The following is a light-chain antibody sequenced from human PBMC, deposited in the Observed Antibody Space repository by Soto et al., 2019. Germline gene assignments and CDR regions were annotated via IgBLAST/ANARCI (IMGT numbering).Light chain of an antibody. CDR2: AAS. V-gene: IGKV1-39*01. CDR1: QSISSY. J-gene: IGKJ1*01. CDR3: QQSYSTPRT. Sequence: DIQMAQSPSSLSASVGDRVTITCRASQSISSYLNWYQQKPGKAPKLLIYAASSLQSGVPSRFSGSGSGIDFTLPISSLQPEDFATYYCQQSYSTPRTFGQGTKVEIK.